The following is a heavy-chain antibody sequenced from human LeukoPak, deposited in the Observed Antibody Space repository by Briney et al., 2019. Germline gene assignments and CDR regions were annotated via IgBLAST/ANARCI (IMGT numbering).Heavy chain of an antibody. Sequence: GESLKISCKGSGYSFTSYWIDWVRQMPGKGLEWMGIIYPGDSDIRYSPSFQGQVTISADKSISTAYLQWSSLKASDTAMYYCAKTRRSGTEYADFDRWGQGTLVTVSS. CDR2: IYPGDSDI. V-gene: IGHV5-51*01. CDR3: AKTRRSGTEYADFDR. D-gene: IGHD1-26*01. CDR1: GYSFTSYW. J-gene: IGHJ4*02.